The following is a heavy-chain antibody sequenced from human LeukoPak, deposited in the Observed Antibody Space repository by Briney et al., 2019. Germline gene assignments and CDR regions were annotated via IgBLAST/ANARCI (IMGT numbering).Heavy chain of an antibody. Sequence: GGSLRLSCAASGFTFSSYWMSWVRQAPGKGLEWAANIKQDGSEKYYVDSVKGRFTISRDNAKNSLYLQMNSLRAEDTAVYYCASQGGSGSFEDYWGQGTLVTVSS. CDR3: ASQGGSGSFEDY. CDR2: IKQDGSEK. J-gene: IGHJ4*02. V-gene: IGHV3-7*01. CDR1: GFTFSSYW. D-gene: IGHD1-26*01.